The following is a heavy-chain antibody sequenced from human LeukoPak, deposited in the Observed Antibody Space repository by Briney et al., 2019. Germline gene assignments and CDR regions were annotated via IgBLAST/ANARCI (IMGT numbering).Heavy chain of an antibody. V-gene: IGHV1-3*01. Sequence: ASVKVSCKASGYTFTSYAMHWVRQAPGQRLEWMGWINAGNGNTKYSQKFQGRVTITRDTSASTAYMELSSLRSEDTAVYYCASMSSGLFRFDYWGQGTLVTVSS. D-gene: IGHD3-22*01. CDR2: INAGNGNT. J-gene: IGHJ4*02. CDR3: ASMSSGLFRFDY. CDR1: GYTFTSYA.